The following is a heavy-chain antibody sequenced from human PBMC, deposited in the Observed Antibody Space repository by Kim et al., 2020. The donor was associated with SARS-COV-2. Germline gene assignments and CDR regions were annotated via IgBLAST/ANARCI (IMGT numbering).Heavy chain of an antibody. D-gene: IGHD3-16*01. CDR3: SRDYAD. Sequence: YASRTPNYNPSLKSRVTMSVDTSKNQFSLKMSSVTAADTAVYYCSRDYADWGQGILVTVSS. V-gene: IGHV4-4*07. CDR2: YASRTP. J-gene: IGHJ4*02.